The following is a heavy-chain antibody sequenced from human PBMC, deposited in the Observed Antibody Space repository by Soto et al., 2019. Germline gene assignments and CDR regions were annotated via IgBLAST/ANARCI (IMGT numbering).Heavy chain of an antibody. V-gene: IGHV3-30-3*01. CDR2: ISYDGSNK. J-gene: IGHJ2*01. CDR1: GFTFSSYA. D-gene: IGHD4-4*01. CDR3: ARPLWRDDYNWGYFDL. Sequence: QVQLVESGGGVVQPARSLRLSCSDSGFTFSSYAMHWVRQVPGKGREWVAVISYDGSNKYCADSVKGRFTISRDNSKNTLYLQMNSLRAEDTAVYYCARPLWRDDYNWGYFDLWGRGTLVTVSS.